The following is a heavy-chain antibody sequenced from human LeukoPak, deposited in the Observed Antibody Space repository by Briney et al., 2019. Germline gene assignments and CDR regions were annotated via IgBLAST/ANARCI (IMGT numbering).Heavy chain of an antibody. V-gene: IGHV3-13*01. CDR2: VGTASDT. J-gene: IGHJ6*03. Sequence: GTLCFTCAASGFTISSFDMHWVRQPTGQDLEWVSIVGTASDTYYPGYVEGRFTLSRDNGKASLYLQMNSRTAGDTAVYYWARGPPHEKYCYLDGWGKGSTVTVSS. CDR3: ARGPPHEKYCYLDG. CDR1: GFTISSFD.